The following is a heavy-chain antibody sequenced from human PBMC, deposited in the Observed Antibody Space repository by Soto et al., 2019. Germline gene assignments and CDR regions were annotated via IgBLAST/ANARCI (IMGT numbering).Heavy chain of an antibody. Sequence: QVQLQESGPGLVKPSQTLSLTCTVSGGSISSGGYYWSWIHQHPGKGLEWIGYIYYSGSTYYNPSRKSRVTISVYTSKNQFSLKLSYVTAADTAVYYCARDAFDCGDSPLSYWGQGTLVTVSS. CDR2: IYYSGST. V-gene: IGHV4-31*03. D-gene: IGHD4-17*01. J-gene: IGHJ4*02. CDR3: ARDAFDCGDSPLSY. CDR1: GGSISSGGYY.